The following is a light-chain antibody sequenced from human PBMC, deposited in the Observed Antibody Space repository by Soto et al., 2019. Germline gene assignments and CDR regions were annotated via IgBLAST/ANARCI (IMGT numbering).Light chain of an antibody. J-gene: IGLJ2*01. CDR1: SFNIGSNS. V-gene: IGLV1-44*01. CDR3: AAWDDRLTGHVV. CDR2: SNN. Sequence: QSVLTQPPSASGTPGQRVTISCSGSSFNIGSNSVNWYQQLPGAAPKLLIYSNNQRPSGVPDRFSGSKSGTSASLAISGLQYEDEADYYCAAWDDRLTGHVVFGGGTKLTVL.